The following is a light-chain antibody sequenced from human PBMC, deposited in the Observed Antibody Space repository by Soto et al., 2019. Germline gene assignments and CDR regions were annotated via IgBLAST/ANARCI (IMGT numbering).Light chain of an antibody. CDR2: EGS. J-gene: IGLJ1*01. Sequence: QSVLTQPASVSGSPGQSITSSCTGTSSDVGSYNLVSWYQQHPGKAPKLMIYEGSKRPSGVSNRFSGSKSGNTASLTISGLQAEDEADYYCCSYAGSSRVFGTGTKLTVL. CDR3: CSYAGSSRV. V-gene: IGLV2-23*01. CDR1: SSDVGSYNL.